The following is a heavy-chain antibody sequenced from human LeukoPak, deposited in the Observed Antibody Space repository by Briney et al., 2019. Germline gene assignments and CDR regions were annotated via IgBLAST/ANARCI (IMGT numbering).Heavy chain of an antibody. CDR2: ISWNSGSI. Sequence: PGGSLRLSCAASGFTFDDYAMHWVRQAPGKGLEWVSGISWNSGSIGYADSVKGRFTISRDNAKNSLYLQMNSLRAEDTALYYCAKDPYDFWSGYYHGFDYWGQGTLVTVSS. CDR1: GFTFDDYA. D-gene: IGHD3-3*01. J-gene: IGHJ4*02. V-gene: IGHV3-9*01. CDR3: AKDPYDFWSGYYHGFDY.